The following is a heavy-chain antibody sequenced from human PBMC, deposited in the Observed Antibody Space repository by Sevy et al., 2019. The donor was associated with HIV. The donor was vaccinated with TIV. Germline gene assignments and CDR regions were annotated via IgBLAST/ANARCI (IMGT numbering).Heavy chain of an antibody. D-gene: IGHD1-26*01. CDR1: GYTFTNYH. CDR2: ITPNNGDT. CDR3: ARAPSGSQGPGQYFHH. Sequence: ASVKVSCKASGYTFTNYHITWVRQAPGQGLEWMGRITPNNGDTNYAQRVQGRVTMTTDTSTSTVYMELRSLRSDDTAVYYCARAPSGSQGPGQYFHHWGQGTLVTVSS. J-gene: IGHJ1*01. V-gene: IGHV1-18*01.